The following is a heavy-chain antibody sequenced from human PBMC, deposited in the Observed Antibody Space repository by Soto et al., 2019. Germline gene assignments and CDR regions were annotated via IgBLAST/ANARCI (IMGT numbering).Heavy chain of an antibody. V-gene: IGHV3-72*01. J-gene: IGHJ6*02. CDR3: ARGYCSSTSCSHYYYYGMDV. CDR1: GFTFSDHY. CDR2: TRNKANSYTT. D-gene: IGHD2-2*01. Sequence: EVQLVESGGGLVQPGGSLRLSCAASGFTFSDHYMDWVRQAPGKGLEWVGRTRNKANSYTTEYAASVKGRFTISRDDSKNSQYLQMNSLKTEDTAVYYCARGYCSSTSCSHYYYYGMDVWGQGTTVTVSS.